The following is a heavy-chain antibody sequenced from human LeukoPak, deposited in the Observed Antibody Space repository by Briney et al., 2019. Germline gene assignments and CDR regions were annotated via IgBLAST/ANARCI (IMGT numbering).Heavy chain of an antibody. CDR3: ARRPSAVQLPS. D-gene: IGHD2-2*01. J-gene: IGHJ4*02. CDR1: GFTFSSYS. V-gene: IGHV3-21*01. Sequence: GGSLRLFWAASGFTFSSYSMNWVRQAPGKGLEWVSSISSSSSYIYYADSVKSRFTISRDNAKNSLYLQMNSLRAEDTAVYYCARRPSAVQLPSWGQGTLVTVSS. CDR2: ISSSSSYI.